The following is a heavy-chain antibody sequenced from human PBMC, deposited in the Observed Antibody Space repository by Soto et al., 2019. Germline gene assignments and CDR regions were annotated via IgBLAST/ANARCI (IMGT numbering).Heavy chain of an antibody. J-gene: IGHJ3*01. V-gene: IGHV4-30-2*01. CDR1: GGSISSGSYS. CDR3: DSDTTHHPYAFNV. CDR2: MYHSGSS. Sequence: QLQLQESGSGLVKPSQTLSLTCAVSGGSISSGSYSWNWIRQPPGKALEWIGYMYHSGSSYYNPSLRSRVTISVDMSRNRFSLTLSSVTAADTGVYYCDSDTTHHPYAFNVWGQGTMVTVAS.